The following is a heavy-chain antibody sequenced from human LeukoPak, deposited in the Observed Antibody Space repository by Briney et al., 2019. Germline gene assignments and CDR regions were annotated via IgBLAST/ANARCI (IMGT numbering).Heavy chain of an antibody. CDR2: IRYDGSNK. J-gene: IGHJ4*02. V-gene: IGHV3-30*02. Sequence: GGSLRLSCAASGFTFSSYGMHWVRQAPGKGLEWVAFIRYDGSNKYYADSVKGRFTISRDNSKNTLYLQMNSLRAEDTAVYYCAKDFDSISSGYYYDYWGQGTLVTVSS. CDR3: AKDFDSISSGYYYDY. CDR1: GFTFSSYG. D-gene: IGHD3-22*01.